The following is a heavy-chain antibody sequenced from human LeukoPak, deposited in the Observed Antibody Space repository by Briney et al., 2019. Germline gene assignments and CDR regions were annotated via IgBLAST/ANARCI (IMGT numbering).Heavy chain of an antibody. CDR1: GFTFDDYA. J-gene: IGHJ4*02. V-gene: IGHV3-9*01. Sequence: GRSLRLSCAASGFTFDDYAMHWVRQAPGKGLEWVSGISWNSGSIGYADSVKGRFTISRDNAKNSLYLQMNSLRAEDTAVYYCARPWQGLRSGFDYWGQGTLVTVSS. CDR3: ARPWQGLRSGFDY. D-gene: IGHD5-12*01. CDR2: ISWNSGSI.